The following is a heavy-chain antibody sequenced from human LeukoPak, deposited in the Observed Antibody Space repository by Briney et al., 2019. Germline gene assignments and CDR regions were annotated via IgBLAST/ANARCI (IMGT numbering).Heavy chain of an antibody. V-gene: IGHV3-30*04. J-gene: IGHJ4*02. CDR2: IFNDGSNK. CDR3: ARDPQDQVVYHFDY. D-gene: IGHD2-2*02. Sequence: GRSLGLSCAASGFTFSNYAMHWVRQAPGKGLEWVAVIFNDGSNKYYADSLKGRFTISRDNSKNTLYLQMNSLRAEDTAVYFCARDPQDQVVYHFDYWGQGTLVTVSS. CDR1: GFTFSNYA.